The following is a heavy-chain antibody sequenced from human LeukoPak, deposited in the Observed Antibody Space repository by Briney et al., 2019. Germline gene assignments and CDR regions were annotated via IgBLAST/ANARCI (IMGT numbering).Heavy chain of an antibody. Sequence: GGSLRLSCAASGFTFSSYSMNWVRQAPGKGLEWVSSISSSSSYIYYADSVKGRFTISRDNAKNSLYLQMSSLRAEDTAVYYCARDSSGYIFDYWGQGTLVTVSS. J-gene: IGHJ4*02. CDR3: ARDSSGYIFDY. D-gene: IGHD3-22*01. CDR1: GFTFSSYS. V-gene: IGHV3-21*01. CDR2: ISSSSSYI.